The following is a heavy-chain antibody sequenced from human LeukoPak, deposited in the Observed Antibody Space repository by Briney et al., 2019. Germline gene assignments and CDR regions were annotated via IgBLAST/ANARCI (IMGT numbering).Heavy chain of an antibody. CDR1: GGTFSSYA. D-gene: IGHD6-19*01. J-gene: IGHJ4*02. V-gene: IGHV1-69*13. CDR3: ARVAVAGDSHFDY. CDR2: IIPIFGTA. Sequence: GASVKVSCKASGGTFSSYAISWVRQAPGQGLEWMGGIIPIFGTANYAQKFQGRVTITADESTSTAYMELSSLRSDDTAVYYCARVAVAGDSHFDYWGQGTLVTVSS.